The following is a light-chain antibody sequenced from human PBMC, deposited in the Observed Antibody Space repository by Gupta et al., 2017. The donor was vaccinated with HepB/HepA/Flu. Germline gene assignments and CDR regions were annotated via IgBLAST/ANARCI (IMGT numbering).Light chain of an antibody. J-gene: IGKJ4*01. CDR3: QQSDSTPIT. Sequence: DIQMTQSPSSLSASVGDRVTITCRASQSISSYLNWYQQKPGKAPKLLIYAASRMQSGVPSRFSGSGSGTDFTLTISRRQPEDFATYYCQQSDSTPITFGGGTKVDIK. CDR1: QSISSY. CDR2: AAS. V-gene: IGKV1-39*01.